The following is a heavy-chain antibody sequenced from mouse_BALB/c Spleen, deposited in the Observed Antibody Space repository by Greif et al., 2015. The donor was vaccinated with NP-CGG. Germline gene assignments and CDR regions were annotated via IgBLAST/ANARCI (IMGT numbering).Heavy chain of an antibody. CDR3: AKGDSSGYAMDY. D-gene: IGHD3-2*01. CDR1: GYTFTSYW. J-gene: IGHJ4*01. Sequence: VQVVESGAELVKPGASVKLSCKASGYTFTSYWMHWVKQRPGQGLEWIGEIDPSDSYTNYNQKFKGKATLTVDKSSSTAYMQLSSLTSEDSAVYYCAKGDSSGYAMDYWGQGTSVTVSS. V-gene: IGHV1-69*02. CDR2: IDPSDSYT.